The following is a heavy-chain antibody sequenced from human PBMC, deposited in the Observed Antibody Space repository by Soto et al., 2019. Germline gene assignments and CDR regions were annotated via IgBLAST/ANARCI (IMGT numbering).Heavy chain of an antibody. CDR2: IYYSGST. CDR3: TARRDWTAVDPLEY. CDR1: GGSISSSSYY. J-gene: IGHJ4*02. V-gene: IGHV4-39*01. D-gene: IGHD5-18*01. Sequence: SETLSLTCTVSGGSISSSSYYWGWIRQPPGKGLEWIGSIYYSGSTYYNPSLKSRVTISVDTSKNQFSLKLSSVTAADTAVYYCTARRDWTAVDPLEYWGLGTLVTVSS.